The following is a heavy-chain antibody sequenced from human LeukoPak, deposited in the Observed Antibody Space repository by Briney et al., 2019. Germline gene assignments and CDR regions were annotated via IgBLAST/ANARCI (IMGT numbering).Heavy chain of an antibody. Sequence: ASVTVSCTASGYTFTDYYIHWVRQAPGQGLEWMGWINPNSHGINYAQKFQGRVTMTRDTSISTAYMELSRLRSDDTAIYYCARVKALGIVGSTTVLDPWGQGTLVTVSS. V-gene: IGHV1-2*02. CDR3: ARVKALGIVGSTTVLDP. D-gene: IGHD1-26*01. CDR2: INPNSHGI. CDR1: GYTFTDYY. J-gene: IGHJ5*02.